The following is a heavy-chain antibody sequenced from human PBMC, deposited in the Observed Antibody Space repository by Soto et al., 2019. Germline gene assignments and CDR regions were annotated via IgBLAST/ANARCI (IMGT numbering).Heavy chain of an antibody. CDR2: ISGSGGST. V-gene: IGHV3-23*01. CDR1: GFTFSSYA. J-gene: IGHJ4*02. Sequence: GSLRLCCAASGFTFSSYATSWVRQAPGKGLEWVSAISGSGGSTYYADSVKGRFTISRDNSKNTLYLQMNSLRAEDTAVYYCAKGSRDYYDSSGYYNFDYWGQGTLVTVS. CDR3: AKGSRDYYDSSGYYNFDY. D-gene: IGHD3-22*01.